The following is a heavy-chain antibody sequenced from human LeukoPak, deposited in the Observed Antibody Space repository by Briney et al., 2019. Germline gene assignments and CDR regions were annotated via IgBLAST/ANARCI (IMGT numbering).Heavy chain of an antibody. CDR1: GFTFSSYS. V-gene: IGHV3-21*04. CDR2: ISSSSSYI. CDR3: ARDYYDSSGYYRRDAFDI. D-gene: IGHD3-22*01. Sequence: GGSLRLSCVASGFTFSSYSMNWVRQAPGKGLEWVSSISSSSSYIYYADSVKGRFTISRDNAKNSLYLQMNSLRAEDTAVYYCARDYYDSSGYYRRDAFDIWGQGTMVTVSS. J-gene: IGHJ3*02.